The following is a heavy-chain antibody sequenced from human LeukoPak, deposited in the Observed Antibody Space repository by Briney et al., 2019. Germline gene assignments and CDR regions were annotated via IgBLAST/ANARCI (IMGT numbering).Heavy chain of an antibody. CDR3: AKTGVYYYDSSGYYS. CDR2: INASSGST. J-gene: IGHJ4*02. D-gene: IGHD3-22*01. Sequence: GGSLRLSCAASGFTFSGYAMNWVRQAPGKGLEWVSSINASSGSTYYADSVKGRFTISRDNSKNTLYLQMNSLRAEDTAVYYCAKTGVYYYDSSGYYSWGQGTLVTVSS. CDR1: GFTFSGYA. V-gene: IGHV3-23*01.